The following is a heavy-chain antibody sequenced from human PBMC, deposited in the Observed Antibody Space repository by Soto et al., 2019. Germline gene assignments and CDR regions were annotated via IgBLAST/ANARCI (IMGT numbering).Heavy chain of an antibody. CDR1: EDTLSSYA. J-gene: IGHJ5*02. D-gene: IGHD3-22*01. Sequence: QVQLVQSGAEVKKPGSSVKVSCKASEDTLSSYAISWVRQAPGQGLEWMGGIIPFSGTANYAQKFQGRVTITADKSTSTAYMELSSLRSEDTAVYYCVREGYYDSSGYYPGWFDPWGQGTLFTVSS. CDR2: IIPFSGTA. CDR3: VREGYYDSSGYYPGWFDP. V-gene: IGHV1-69*06.